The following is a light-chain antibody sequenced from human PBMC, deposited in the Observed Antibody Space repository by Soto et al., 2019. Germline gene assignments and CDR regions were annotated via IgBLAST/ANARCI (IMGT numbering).Light chain of an antibody. J-gene: IGKJ2*01. V-gene: IGKV3-15*01. CDR3: QQYNDWPPYT. Sequence: EIVMTQSPATLSVSPGEVATLSCRASQRVGSNLAWYQQKPGQAPRPLIYGVSTRATSIPARFSGSGSGSDFTLTISSLQSEDFAVYYCQQYNDWPPYTFGQGTKLEIK. CDR2: GVS. CDR1: QRVGSN.